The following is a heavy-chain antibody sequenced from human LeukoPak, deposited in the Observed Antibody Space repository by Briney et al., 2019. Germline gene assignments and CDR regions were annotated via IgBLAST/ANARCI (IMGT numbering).Heavy chain of an antibody. Sequence: PSETLSLTCTVSGGSISSSSYYSGWIRQPPGKGLEWIGSIYYSGSTYYNPSLKSRVTISVDTSKNQFSLKLSSVTAADTAVYYCASENGSGTTDYWGQGTLVTVSS. CDR1: GGSISSSSYY. CDR3: ASENGSGTTDY. J-gene: IGHJ4*02. D-gene: IGHD3-10*01. V-gene: IGHV4-39*01. CDR2: IYYSGST.